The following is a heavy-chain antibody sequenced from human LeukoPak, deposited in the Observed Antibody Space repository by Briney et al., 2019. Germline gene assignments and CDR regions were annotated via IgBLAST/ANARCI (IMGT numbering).Heavy chain of an antibody. CDR2: IYPGDSDT. CDR3: ARRQSITMVRGVIITGYYFDY. V-gene: IGHV5-51*01. Sequence: GDSLKISCKGSGYSFTSYWIGWVRQMPGKGLEWMGIIYPGDSDTRYSPSFQGQVTISADKSISTAYLQWSSLKASDTAMYYCARRQSITMVRGVIITGYYFDYWGQGTLVTVSS. CDR1: GYSFTSYW. J-gene: IGHJ4*02. D-gene: IGHD3-10*01.